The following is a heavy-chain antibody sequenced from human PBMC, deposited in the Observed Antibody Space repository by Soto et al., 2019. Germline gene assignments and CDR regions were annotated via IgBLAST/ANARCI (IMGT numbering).Heavy chain of an antibody. V-gene: IGHV1-18*04. CDR3: ARALGFTVVRGMTILDAFDV. Sequence: QVHLVQSETEVKMPGASVKVSCKTSGYTFMNYGLNWVRQAPGQGLEWMGWINPYNGDTNYAQKFQGRVTMTTDTPTITAYMQLRSLRSGDAAVYYCARALGFTVVRGMTILDAFDVWGQGTMVTVSS. D-gene: IGHD3-10*01. CDR2: INPYNGDT. CDR1: GYTFMNYG. J-gene: IGHJ3*01.